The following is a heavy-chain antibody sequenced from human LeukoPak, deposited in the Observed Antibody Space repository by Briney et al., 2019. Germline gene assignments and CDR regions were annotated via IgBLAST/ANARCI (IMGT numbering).Heavy chain of an antibody. CDR3: ARKSSGYYFDY. V-gene: IGHV2-70*04. CDR1: GFSLSTHGMR. D-gene: IGHD3-22*01. CDR2: MDWDDEK. J-gene: IGHJ4*02. Sequence: SGPTLVNPTQTLTLTCTFSGFSLSTHGMRVSWIRQPPGKALEWLARMDWDDEKFYSTSLKTRLTISKDTSKNQVVLTMTNMDPVDTATYYCARKSSGYYFDYWGQGTLVTVSS.